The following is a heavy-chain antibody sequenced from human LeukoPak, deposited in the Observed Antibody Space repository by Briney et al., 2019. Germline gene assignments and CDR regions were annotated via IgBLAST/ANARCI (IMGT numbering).Heavy chain of an antibody. CDR1: GFTFDDYA. CDR2: ISSSSSYI. D-gene: IGHD3-3*01. V-gene: IGHV3-21*01. CDR3: ARDVMLSGYDFWSGLAFDI. Sequence: NPGGSLRLSCAASGFTFDDYAMNWVRQAPGKGLEWVSSISSSSSYIYYADSVKGRFTISRDNAKNSLYLQMNSLRAEDTAVYYCARDVMLSGYDFWSGLAFDIWGQGTMVTVSS. J-gene: IGHJ3*02.